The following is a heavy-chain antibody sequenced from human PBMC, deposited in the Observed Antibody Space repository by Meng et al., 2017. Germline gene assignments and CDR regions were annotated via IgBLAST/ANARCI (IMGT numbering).Heavy chain of an antibody. V-gene: IGHV7-4-1*02. J-gene: IGHJ4*02. D-gene: IGHD3-9*01. CDR2: INTNTGNP. Sequence: ASVKVSCKASGYTFTSYAMDWVRQAPGQGLEWMGWINTNTGNPTYAQGFTGRFVFSLDTSVSTAYLQISSLKAEDTAVYYCARDGQYYDILTGYRHFDYWGQGTLVTVSS. CDR1: GYTFTSYA. CDR3: ARDGQYYDILTGYRHFDY.